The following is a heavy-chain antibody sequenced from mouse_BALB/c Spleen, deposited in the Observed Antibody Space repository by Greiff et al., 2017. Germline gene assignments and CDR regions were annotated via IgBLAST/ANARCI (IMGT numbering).Heavy chain of an antibody. CDR1: GFNIKDTY. D-gene: IGHD3-3*01. CDR2: IDPANGNT. CDR3: ARSEDYWARVDY. V-gene: IGHV14-3*02. J-gene: IGHJ4*01. Sequence: EVQRVESGAELVKPGASVKLSCTASGFNIKDTYMHWVKQRPEQGLEWIGRIDPANGNTKYDPKFQGKATITADTSSNTAYLQLSSLTSEDTAVYYCARSEDYWARVDYWGQGTSVTVST.